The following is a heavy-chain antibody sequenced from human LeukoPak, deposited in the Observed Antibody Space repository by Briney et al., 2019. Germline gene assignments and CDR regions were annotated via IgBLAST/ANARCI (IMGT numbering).Heavy chain of an antibody. V-gene: IGHV1-69*04. J-gene: IGHJ6*02. Sequence: ASVKVSCKASGGTFSSYAISWVRQAPGQGLEWMGRIIPILGIANYAQKFQGRVTITADKSTSTAYMELSSLRSEDTAVYFCARAKGTAGRYGMDVWGQGTTVIVSS. CDR2: IIPILGIA. D-gene: IGHD5-18*01. CDR3: ARAKGTAGRYGMDV. CDR1: GGTFSSYA.